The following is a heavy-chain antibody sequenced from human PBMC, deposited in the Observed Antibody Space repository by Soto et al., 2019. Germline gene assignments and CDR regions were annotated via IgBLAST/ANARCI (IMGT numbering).Heavy chain of an antibody. D-gene: IGHD3-16*01. J-gene: IGHJ4*02. Sequence: EVQLVESGGALVQPGGFLRLSCAASGFTFSSYWMHWVRQVPGEGLVWVSRIKTDGSSTSYADSVKGRFTISRDNAKNTMYLQMNSLGAEDTAVYYCARVGVGHYECDYWGQGTLVTVSS. CDR1: GFTFSSYW. CDR2: IKTDGSST. V-gene: IGHV3-74*01. CDR3: ARVGVGHYECDY.